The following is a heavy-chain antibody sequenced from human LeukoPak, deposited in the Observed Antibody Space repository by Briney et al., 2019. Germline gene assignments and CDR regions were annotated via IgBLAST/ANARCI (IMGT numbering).Heavy chain of an antibody. CDR3: ARDRLAATGLFDY. D-gene: IGHD6-13*01. CDR1: GFSFDDYG. J-gene: IGHJ4*02. Sequence: GGSLRLSCAASGFSFDDYGMSWVRQAPGKGLEWVSGINWDGGSAAYADSVKGRFTISRDNAKNSLYLQMNSLRTEDAAFYYCARDRLAATGLFDYWGQGTLVTVSS. V-gene: IGHV3-20*04. CDR2: INWDGGSA.